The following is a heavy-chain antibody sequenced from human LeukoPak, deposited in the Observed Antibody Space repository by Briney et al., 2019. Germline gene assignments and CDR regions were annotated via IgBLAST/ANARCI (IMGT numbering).Heavy chain of an antibody. V-gene: IGHV4-59*08. CDR3: ASLAVAGLSEGY. Sequence: SETLSLTCTVSGGSISSYYWSWIRQPPGKGLEWIGYIYYSGSTNYNPSLKSRVTISVDTSKNQFSLKLSSVTAADTAVYYCASLAVAGLSEGYWGQGTLVIVSS. CDR1: GGSISSYY. J-gene: IGHJ4*02. CDR2: IYYSGST. D-gene: IGHD6-19*01.